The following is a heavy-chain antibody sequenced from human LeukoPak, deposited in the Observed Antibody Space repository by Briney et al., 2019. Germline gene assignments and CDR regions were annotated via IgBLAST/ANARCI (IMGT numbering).Heavy chain of an antibody. V-gene: IGHV3-48*01. Sequence: GGSLRLSCAASGFTFSSYSMNWVRQAPGKGLEWVSYISGSTTTIYYADSVKGRFTISRDNAKNSLYLQMNSLRAEDTAVYYCARRYCRGGSCYSDYWGQGTLVTVSS. CDR2: ISGSTTTI. J-gene: IGHJ4*02. CDR1: GFTFSSYS. D-gene: IGHD2-15*01. CDR3: ARRYCRGGSCYSDY.